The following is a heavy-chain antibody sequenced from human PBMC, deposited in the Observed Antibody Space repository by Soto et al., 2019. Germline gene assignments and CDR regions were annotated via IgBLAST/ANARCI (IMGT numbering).Heavy chain of an antibody. CDR3: AGDKRDLRFLEWSYYFDY. V-gene: IGHV3-30-3*01. CDR1: GFTFSSCA. CDR2: ISYDGSNK. Sequence: QVQLVESGGGVVQPGRSLRLSCAASGFTFSSCAMHWVRQAPGKGLEWVALISYDGSNKYYADSVKGRFTISRDNSKKQLELQMNSLGAEETAVDYCAGDKRDLRFLEWSYYFDYWGQGTLVTVSS. D-gene: IGHD3-3*01. J-gene: IGHJ4*02.